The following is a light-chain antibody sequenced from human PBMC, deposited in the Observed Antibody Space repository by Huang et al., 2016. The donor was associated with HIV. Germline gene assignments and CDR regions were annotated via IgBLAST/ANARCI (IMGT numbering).Light chain of an antibody. V-gene: IGKV3-20*01. Sequence: EIVLTQSPGTLSLSPGERATLSCRASQSVSSSYLAWYQQKPGQAPRLLIYGASSRATGIPDRFSGSGAGTDFTLTISRLEPEDFAVYYCQQYGSSPVTFGQGTKLEIK. J-gene: IGKJ2*01. CDR3: QQYGSSPVT. CDR2: GAS. CDR1: QSVSSSY.